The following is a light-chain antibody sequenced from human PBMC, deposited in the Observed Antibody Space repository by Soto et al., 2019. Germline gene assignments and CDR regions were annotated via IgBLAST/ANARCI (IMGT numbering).Light chain of an antibody. Sequence: QSVLTQPHSASGTPGQRVTISFSGSSSNIGTSSVHWFQQLPGTAPKLLISTTNQRPSGVPERFSGSKSGTSASLAISGLQSEDDVDYYCAAWDASLTGHVFGTGTKVTVL. J-gene: IGLJ1*01. CDR3: AAWDASLTGHV. V-gene: IGLV1-44*01. CDR1: SSNIGTSS. CDR2: TTN.